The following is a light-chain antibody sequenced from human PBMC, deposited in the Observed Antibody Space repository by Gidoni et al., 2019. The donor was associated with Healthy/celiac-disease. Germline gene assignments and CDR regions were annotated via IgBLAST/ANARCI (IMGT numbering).Light chain of an antibody. CDR2: DVS. J-gene: IGLJ3*02. V-gene: IGLV2-11*01. CDR1: SSDVGGYNY. Sequence: QSALTQPRSVSGSPGQSVTISCTGTSSDVGGYNYVSWYHQHPGKAPKLMIYDVSKRPSGVPDRFSGSKSCNTASLTISGLQAEDEADYYCCSYAGSYTYWVFGGGTKLTVL. CDR3: CSYAGSYTYWV.